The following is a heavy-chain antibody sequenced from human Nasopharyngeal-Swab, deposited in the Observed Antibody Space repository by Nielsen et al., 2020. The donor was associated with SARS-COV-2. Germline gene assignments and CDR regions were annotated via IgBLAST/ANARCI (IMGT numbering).Heavy chain of an antibody. V-gene: IGHV4-39*01. J-gene: IGHJ3*02. D-gene: IGHD4-17*01. CDR3: ARHGTTVTRNYAFDI. CDR2: ICYSGST. Sequence: WIRQPPGKGLEWIGSICYSGSTYYNPSLKSRVTISVDTSKNQFSLKLSSVTAADTAVYYCARHGTTVTRNYAFDIWGQGTMVTVSS.